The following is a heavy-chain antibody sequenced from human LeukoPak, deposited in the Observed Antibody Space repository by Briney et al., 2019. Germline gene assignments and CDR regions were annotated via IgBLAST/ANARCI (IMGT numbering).Heavy chain of an antibody. J-gene: IGHJ4*02. V-gene: IGHV1-18*01. CDR3: ARRGSCSSSSCQPIDH. CDR1: GYTFPSFV. CDR2: ISAYNGNT. Sequence: ASVTVSCKASGYTFPSFVISWLGQAPGQGLEWMGWISAYNGNTNYAQNLQDRVTMTTDTSTSTAYMEVRNLRSDDTAVYYCARRGSCSSSSCQPIDHWGQGTLVIVSS. D-gene: IGHD2-2*01.